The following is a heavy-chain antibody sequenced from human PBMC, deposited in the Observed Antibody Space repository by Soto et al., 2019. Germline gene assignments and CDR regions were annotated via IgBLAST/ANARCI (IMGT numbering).Heavy chain of an antibody. Sequence: ASVKVSCKASGYTFTGYYMHWVRQAPGQGLEWMGWINPNSGSTNYAQKFQGWVTMTRDTSISTAYMELSRLRSDDTAVYYCAREKKTLLRFGEFYFDYWGQATLVTVSS. CDR2: INPNSGST. V-gene: IGHV1-2*04. CDR1: GYTFTGYY. CDR3: AREKKTLLRFGEFYFDY. D-gene: IGHD3-10*01. J-gene: IGHJ4*02.